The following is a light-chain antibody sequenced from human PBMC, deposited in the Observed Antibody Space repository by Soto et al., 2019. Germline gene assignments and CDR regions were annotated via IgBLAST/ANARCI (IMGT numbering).Light chain of an antibody. CDR1: QSISSY. J-gene: IGKJ1*01. CDR3: QQYNSYSQT. CDR2: AAS. Sequence: DIQMTQSPSSLSASVGDRVTITCRASQSISSYLNWYQQKPGKAPKLLIYAASSLQSGVPSRFSGSGSGTDFTLTISSLQPDDFATYYCQQYNSYSQTFGQGAKV. V-gene: IGKV1-39*01.